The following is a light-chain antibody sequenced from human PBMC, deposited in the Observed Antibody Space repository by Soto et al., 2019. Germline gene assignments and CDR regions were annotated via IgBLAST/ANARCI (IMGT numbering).Light chain of an antibody. V-gene: IGKV3D-7*01. CDR3: QQDYNLPT. CDR1: QSVSSSY. Sequence: PGTRVTLSCRASQSVSSSYLTWYQQKPGQAPRLLIYGASTRATSIPARFSGSGSGTDFTLTISSLQPEDFAVYYCQQDYNLPTFGQGTKVDIK. CDR2: GAS. J-gene: IGKJ1*01.